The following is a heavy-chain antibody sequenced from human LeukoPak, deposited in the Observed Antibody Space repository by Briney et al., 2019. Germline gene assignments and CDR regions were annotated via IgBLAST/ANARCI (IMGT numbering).Heavy chain of an antibody. CDR2: ISYDGSNK. V-gene: IGHV3-30*04. Sequence: GGSLRLSCAASGFTFSSYAMHWVRQAPGKGLEWVAVISYDGSNKYYADSVKGRFTISRDNSKNTLYLQMNSLRAEDTAVYYCARVYYPGIAVAGTRAAYYYYGMDVWGQGTTVTVSS. CDR1: GFTFSSYA. D-gene: IGHD6-19*01. CDR3: ARVYYPGIAVAGTRAAYYYYGMDV. J-gene: IGHJ6*02.